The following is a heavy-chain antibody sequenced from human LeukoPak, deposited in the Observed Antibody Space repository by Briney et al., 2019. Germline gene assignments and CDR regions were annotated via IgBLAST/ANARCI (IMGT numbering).Heavy chain of an antibody. V-gene: IGHV1-18*01. CDR2: ISAYNGNT. CDR1: GYTFTSYG. Sequence: ASVKVSCKASGYTFTSYGISWVRRAPGQGLEWMGWISAYNGNTNYAQKLQGRVTMTTDTSTSTAYMELRSLRSDDTAVYYCARGYRNYDFWSGYFDNYYMDVWGKGTTVTVSS. J-gene: IGHJ6*03. CDR3: ARGYRNYDFWSGYFDNYYMDV. D-gene: IGHD3-3*01.